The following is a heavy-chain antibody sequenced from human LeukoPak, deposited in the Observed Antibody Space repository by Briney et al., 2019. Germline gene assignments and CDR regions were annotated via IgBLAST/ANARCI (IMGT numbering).Heavy chain of an antibody. CDR2: IVPNSGGT. D-gene: IGHD1-1*01. V-gene: IGHV1-2*02. Sequence: ASVKVSCKTSGYTFTDYYIHWVRQAPGQGLEWMGWIVPNSGGTNYAQRFQGRVTMTRDTSVSTAYMELTRLRYDDTAVYYCATLGGTSFDHWGQGTLVTVSS. CDR3: ATLGGTSFDH. CDR1: GYTFTDYY. J-gene: IGHJ4*02.